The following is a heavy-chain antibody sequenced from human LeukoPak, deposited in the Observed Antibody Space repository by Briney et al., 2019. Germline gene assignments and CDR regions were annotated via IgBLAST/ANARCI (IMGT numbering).Heavy chain of an antibody. CDR3: AKVLRFLEWFPFDY. CDR2: ISGSGGST. D-gene: IGHD3-3*01. Sequence: GGSLRLSCAASGFTFSSYGMHWVRQAPGKGLGWVSAISGSGGSTYYADSVKGRFTISRDNSKNTLYLQMNSLRAEDTAVYYCAKVLRFLEWFPFDYWGQGTLVTVSS. CDR1: GFTFSSYG. V-gene: IGHV3-23*01. J-gene: IGHJ4*02.